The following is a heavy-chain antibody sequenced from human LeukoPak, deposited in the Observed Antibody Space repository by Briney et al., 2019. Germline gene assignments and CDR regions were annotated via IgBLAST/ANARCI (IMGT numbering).Heavy chain of an antibody. D-gene: IGHD1-26*01. CDR2: ISYDGSNK. J-gene: IGHJ4*02. CDR1: GYTFSSYG. V-gene: IGHV3-30*18. Sequence: PGGSLRLSCADSGYTFSSYGMHWVRQAPGKGLEWVAVISYDGSNKYYADSVKGRFTISRDNSKNTLYLQMNSLRAEDTAVYYCAKDAYGGSMGYWGQGTLVTVSS. CDR3: AKDAYGGSMGY.